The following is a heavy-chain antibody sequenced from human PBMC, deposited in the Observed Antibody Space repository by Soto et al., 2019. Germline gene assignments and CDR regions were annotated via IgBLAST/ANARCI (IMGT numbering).Heavy chain of an antibody. CDR1: GFTFSSYT. CDR3: AREVVTPVFPFDY. Sequence: EVQLVESGGGLVQPGGSLRLSCAASGFTFSSYTMNWVRQAPGKGLEWVSYISSSSSTIYYADSVKGRFTISRDNAKNSLYLQMTSLRDEDTAVYYCAREVVTPVFPFDYWGQGTLVTVSS. J-gene: IGHJ4*02. V-gene: IGHV3-48*02. D-gene: IGHD2-21*02. CDR2: ISSSSSTI.